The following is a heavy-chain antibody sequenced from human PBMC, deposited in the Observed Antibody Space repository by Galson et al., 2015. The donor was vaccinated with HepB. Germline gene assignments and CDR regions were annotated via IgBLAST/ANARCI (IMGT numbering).Heavy chain of an antibody. D-gene: IGHD6-19*01. CDR1: GFPFTSYW. CDR3: ARDRKTGWYGGFAY. V-gene: IGHV3-7*03. CDR2: INHDGSEK. J-gene: IGHJ4*02. Sequence: SLRLSCAASGFPFTSYWMSWVRQAPGKGLEWVANINHDGSEKYYVDSVKGRFTISRDNAENSLYLQMNSLRAEDTAVYYCARDRKTGWYGGFAYWGQGILVTVSS.